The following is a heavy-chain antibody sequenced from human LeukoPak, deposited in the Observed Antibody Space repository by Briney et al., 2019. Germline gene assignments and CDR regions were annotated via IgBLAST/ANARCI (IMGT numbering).Heavy chain of an antibody. CDR3: ARDTPYGGNDAFDI. Sequence: PGGSLRLSCAASGFTVSSNYMSWVRQAPGKGLEWVSVIYSGGSTYYADSVKGRFTISRDNSKNTLYLQMNSLRAEDTAVYYCARDTPYGGNDAFDIWGQGTMVTVSS. CDR1: GFTVSSNY. CDR2: IYSGGST. D-gene: IGHD4-23*01. J-gene: IGHJ3*02. V-gene: IGHV3-66*01.